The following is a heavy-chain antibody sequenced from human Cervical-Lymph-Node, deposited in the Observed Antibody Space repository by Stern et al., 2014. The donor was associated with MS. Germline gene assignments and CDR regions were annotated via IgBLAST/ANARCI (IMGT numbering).Heavy chain of an antibody. CDR2: INSDATTT. D-gene: IGHD5-18*01. Sequence: EVQLVQSGGGLVQPGGSLRLSCVASGFSFSNYWMHCVRRTPGGGLMWVSRINSDATTTTYADSVKGRFTISRDDAKNTVYLQMNSLRAEDTAVYYCARSPWSGYIQDVWGQGTTVTVSS. CDR3: ARSPWSGYIQDV. V-gene: IGHV3-74*02. J-gene: IGHJ6*02. CDR1: GFSFSNYW.